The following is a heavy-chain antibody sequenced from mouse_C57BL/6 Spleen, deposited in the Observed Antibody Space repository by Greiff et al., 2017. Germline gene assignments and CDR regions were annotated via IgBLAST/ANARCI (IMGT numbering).Heavy chain of an antibody. V-gene: IGHV1-26*01. CDR2: INPNNGGT. CDR3: ARGSYYYGSNPAWFAY. J-gene: IGHJ3*01. CDR1: GYTFTDYY. D-gene: IGHD1-1*01. Sequence: EVQLQQSGPELVKPGASVKISCKASGYTFTDYYMNWVKQSHGKSLEWIGDINPNNGGTSYNQKFKGKATLTVDKSSSTAYMELRSLTSEDSAVYYCARGSYYYGSNPAWFAYWGQGTLVTVSA.